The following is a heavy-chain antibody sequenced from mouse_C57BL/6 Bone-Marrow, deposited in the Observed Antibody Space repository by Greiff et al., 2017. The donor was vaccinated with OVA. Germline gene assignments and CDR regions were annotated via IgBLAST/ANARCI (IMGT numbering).Heavy chain of an antibody. Sequence: VQLQQSGAELARPGASVKLSCKASGYTFTSYGISWVKQRTGQGLEWIGEIYPRSGNTYYNEKFKGKATLTADKSSSTAYMELRSLTSEDSAVYFCARRGGSGYDDWGQGTTLTVSS. CDR1: GYTFTSYG. CDR3: ARRGGSGYDD. CDR2: IYPRSGNT. J-gene: IGHJ2*01. V-gene: IGHV1-81*01. D-gene: IGHD3-2*02.